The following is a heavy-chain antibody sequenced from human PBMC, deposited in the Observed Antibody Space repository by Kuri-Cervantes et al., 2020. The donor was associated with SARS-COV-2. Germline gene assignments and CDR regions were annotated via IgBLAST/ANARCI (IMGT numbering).Heavy chain of an antibody. V-gene: IGHV4-39*01. D-gene: IGHD3-3*01. J-gene: IGHJ5*02. Sequence: GSLRLSCTVSGDSFSSDDYYWGWIRQTPGKGLEWIGSIYYSGSTYYNPSLKSRVTISVDTSKNQFSLKLSSVTAADTAVYYCAILDFWSGFAWGQGTLVTVSS. CDR1: GDSFSSDDYY. CDR2: IYYSGST. CDR3: AILDFWSGFA.